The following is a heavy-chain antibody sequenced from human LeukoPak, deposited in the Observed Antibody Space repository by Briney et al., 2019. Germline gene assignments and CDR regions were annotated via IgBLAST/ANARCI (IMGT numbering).Heavy chain of an antibody. J-gene: IGHJ3*02. CDR2: IYTSGST. Sequence: SETLSLTCTVSGGSISSYYWSWIRQPAGKGLEWIGRIYTSGSTNYNPSLKSRVTMSVDTSKNQFSLKLSSVTAADTAVYYCARRSIVATVFDAFDNWGQGTMVTVSS. D-gene: IGHD5-12*01. V-gene: IGHV4-4*07. CDR1: GGSISSYY. CDR3: ARRSIVATVFDAFDN.